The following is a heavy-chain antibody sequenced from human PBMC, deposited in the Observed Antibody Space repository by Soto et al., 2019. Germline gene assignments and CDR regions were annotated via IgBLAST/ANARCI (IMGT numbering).Heavy chain of an antibody. V-gene: IGHV3-11*01. CDR1: GFTFSDYY. D-gene: IGHD5-12*01. CDR2: ISGDGRTR. CDR3: ARALFFYTGYPGY. J-gene: IGHJ4*02. Sequence: SLRLSCAASGFTFSDYYINWIRQSPGKGLEWVSYISGDGRTRDYADSVKGRFTISRDNAKNSVFLQMNSLRAEDTALYYCARALFFYTGYPGYWGQGTLVTVSS.